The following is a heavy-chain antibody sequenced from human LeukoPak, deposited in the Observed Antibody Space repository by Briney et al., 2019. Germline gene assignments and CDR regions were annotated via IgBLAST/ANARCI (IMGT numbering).Heavy chain of an antibody. J-gene: IGHJ3*01. CDR3: AKDRGTPDAFDL. V-gene: IGHV3-7*01. Sequence: GGSLRLSCAASGFTFSSYWMSWVRQAPGKGLEWVANIKQDGSEKYYVDSVKGRFTISRDDAKTSVYLQMNSLRAEDTAVYYCAKDRGTPDAFDLWGQGTMVTVSS. CDR2: IKQDGSEK. D-gene: IGHD5-24*01. CDR1: GFTFSSYW.